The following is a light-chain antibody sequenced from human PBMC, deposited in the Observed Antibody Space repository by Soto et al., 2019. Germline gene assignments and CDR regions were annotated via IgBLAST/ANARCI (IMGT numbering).Light chain of an antibody. J-gene: IGLJ2*01. CDR2: DVS. V-gene: IGLV2-14*03. CDR1: SSDIGLYNY. CDR3: SSYGASSTL. Sequence: QSALTQPASVSGSPGQSITISCTGSSSDIGLYNYVSWYQQHPGKAPKLLIYDVSYRPSGISDRFSGSKSCNTASLTISGLQPEDEADYYCSSYGASSTLFGGGTKVTVL.